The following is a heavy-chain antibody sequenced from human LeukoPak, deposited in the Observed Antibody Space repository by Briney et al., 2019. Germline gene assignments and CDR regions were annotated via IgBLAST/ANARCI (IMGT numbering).Heavy chain of an antibody. CDR2: INPSGGST. D-gene: IGHD4-17*01. V-gene: IGHV1-46*01. CDR3: ARGYGDYENWFDP. Sequence: GASVKVSCKASGYTFTSYYMHWVRQAPGQGLEWMGIINPSGGSTSYAQKFQGRVTITADESTSTAYMELSSLRSEDTAVYYCARGYGDYENWFDPWGQGTLVTVSS. J-gene: IGHJ5*02. CDR1: GYTFTSYY.